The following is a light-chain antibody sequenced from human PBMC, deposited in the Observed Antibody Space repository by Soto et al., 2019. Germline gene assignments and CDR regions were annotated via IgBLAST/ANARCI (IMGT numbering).Light chain of an antibody. Sequence: QSALTQPASVSVSPGQSITISCTGTSSDVGGYNYVSWYQQHPGKAPKLMIYDVSNRPSGVSNRFSGYKSGNTASLTISGLQAEDEADYYCSSYTSSSTLYVVGTGTKLTVL. CDR1: SSDVGGYNY. CDR3: SSYTSSSTLYV. J-gene: IGLJ1*01. V-gene: IGLV2-14*01. CDR2: DVS.